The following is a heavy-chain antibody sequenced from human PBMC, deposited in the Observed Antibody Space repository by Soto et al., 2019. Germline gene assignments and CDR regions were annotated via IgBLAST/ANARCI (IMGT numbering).Heavy chain of an antibody. D-gene: IGHD3-10*01. V-gene: IGHV1-46*02. Sequence: ASVKVSCKASGYTFNSFYIHWVRQAPGQGLEWMVSINPSGGRTTYAQKFQGRVTLTRDTSTTTVYMELSSLRSEDTAVYYCARGFSAGKGSPPDYWGQGTLVTVSS. J-gene: IGHJ4*02. CDR3: ARGFSAGKGSPPDY. CDR2: INPSGGRT. CDR1: GYTFNSFY.